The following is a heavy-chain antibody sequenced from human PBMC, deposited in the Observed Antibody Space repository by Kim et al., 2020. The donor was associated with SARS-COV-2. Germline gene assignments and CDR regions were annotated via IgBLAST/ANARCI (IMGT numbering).Heavy chain of an antibody. J-gene: IGHJ3*02. CDR3: ARGGVTCSSTSCPDAFDI. V-gene: IGHV4-59*13. Sequence: SETLSLTCTVSGGSISSYYWSWIRQPPGKGLEWIGYIYYSGSTNYNPSLKSRVTISVDTSKNQFSLKLSSVTAADTAVYYCARGGVTCSSTSCPDAFDIWGQGTMVTVSS. CDR1: GGSISSYY. D-gene: IGHD2-2*01. CDR2: IYYSGST.